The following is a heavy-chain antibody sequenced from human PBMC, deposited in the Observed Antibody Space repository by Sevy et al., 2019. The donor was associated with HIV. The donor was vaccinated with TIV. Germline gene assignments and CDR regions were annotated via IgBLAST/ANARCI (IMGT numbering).Heavy chain of an antibody. CDR1: GFTFSSSA. Sequence: ASVKVSCKTSGFTFSSSAVQWVRQVRGQRLEWIGWIVVGSDVTNYAQNFQERVTISRDVSTKTVYMDLTSLRSEDTAVYYCAAEDMTTFGGHLRVFDIWGQGTTVTVSS. V-gene: IGHV1-58*01. CDR3: AAEDMTTFGGHLRVFDI. CDR2: IVVGSDVT. D-gene: IGHD3-16*01. J-gene: IGHJ3*02.